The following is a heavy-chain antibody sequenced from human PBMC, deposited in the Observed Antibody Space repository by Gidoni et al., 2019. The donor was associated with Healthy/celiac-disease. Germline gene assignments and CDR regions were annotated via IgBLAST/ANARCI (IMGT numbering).Heavy chain of an antibody. CDR2: IYYSGST. Sequence: QVQLQESGPGLVKPSQTLSLTCTVSGGSISSGGYYWSWIRQHPGKGLEWIGYIYYSGSTYYNPSLKSRVTISVDTSKNQFSLKLSSVTAADTAVYYCARDNIGNYYGSGSYYNTYWYFDLWGRGTLVTVSS. V-gene: IGHV4-31*03. D-gene: IGHD3-10*01. J-gene: IGHJ2*01. CDR1: GGSISSGGYY. CDR3: ARDNIGNYYGSGSYYNTYWYFDL.